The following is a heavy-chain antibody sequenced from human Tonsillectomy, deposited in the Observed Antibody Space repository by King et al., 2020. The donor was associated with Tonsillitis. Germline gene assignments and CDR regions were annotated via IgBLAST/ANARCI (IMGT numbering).Heavy chain of an antibody. D-gene: IGHD6-19*01. CDR3: AREAYSSGRCGIFDI. V-gene: IGHV3-30*02. CDR1: GLTVSASI. Sequence: VQLVESGGGVVQPGGSLRLSCAASGLTVSASIIHWVRQAPGKGLEWVALISHDGKSKNYAGTMKGRFTISGENSQNTVYLQMNSLRAEDTAVYYCAREAYSSGRCGIFDIWGQGTKVTVSS. J-gene: IGHJ3*02. CDR2: ISHDGKSK.